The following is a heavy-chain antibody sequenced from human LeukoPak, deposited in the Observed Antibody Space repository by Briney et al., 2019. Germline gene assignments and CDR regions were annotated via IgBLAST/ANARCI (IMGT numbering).Heavy chain of an antibody. D-gene: IGHD4/OR15-4a*01. Sequence: PGGSLRLSCAASGFTVSSNYVTWVRQAPGKGLEWVSVFYSGGSTYYADSLQGRFPLSRDNSKNTVYLQMNSLRAEDTAVYYCARGQGASRGWFDPWGQGTLVTVSS. CDR3: ARGQGASRGWFDP. V-gene: IGHV3-53*01. CDR2: FYSGGST. CDR1: GFTVSSNY. J-gene: IGHJ5*02.